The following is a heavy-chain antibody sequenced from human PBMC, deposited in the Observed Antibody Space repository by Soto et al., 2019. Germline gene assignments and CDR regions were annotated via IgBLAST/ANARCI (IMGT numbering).Heavy chain of an antibody. D-gene: IGHD4-17*01. Sequence: GGSLRLSCAASGFTFSRYTMNWVRQAPGKGLEWISSIGSSCIIMYYADPVKGRLTISRDNAKNSLSLQMNSLTDEDTAVYFCARVTDYGDDAFDIWGQGTKVTVSS. CDR1: GFTFSRYT. V-gene: IGHV3-48*02. J-gene: IGHJ3*02. CDR2: IGSSCIIM. CDR3: ARVTDYGDDAFDI.